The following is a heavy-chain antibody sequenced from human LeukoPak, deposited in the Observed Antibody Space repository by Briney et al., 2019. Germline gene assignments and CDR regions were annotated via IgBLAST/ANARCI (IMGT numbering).Heavy chain of an antibody. CDR2: IYRGGST. CDR3: ARLSANSSAYFFDY. D-gene: IGHD3-22*01. Sequence: GGSLRLSCAASGFTVSSNYMSWVRQAPGKGLEWVSIIYRGGSTNYADSVKGRFTISRDTSKNTLYLQMNSLRAEDTAVYYCARLSANSSAYFFDYWGQGTLVTVSS. J-gene: IGHJ4*02. V-gene: IGHV3-66*04. CDR1: GFTVSSNY.